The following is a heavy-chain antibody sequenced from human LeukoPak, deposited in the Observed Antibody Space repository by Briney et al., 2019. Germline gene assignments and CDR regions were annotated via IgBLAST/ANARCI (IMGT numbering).Heavy chain of an antibody. CDR3: ARGRRDVFDI. V-gene: IGHV1-8*03. CDR1: GYTFTFYD. J-gene: IGHJ3*02. CDR2: MNPHSGNT. Sequence: ASVKLSCKASGYTFTFYDIQWVRQAAGQGLEWMGWMNPHSGNTGYAQKFLGRITLTRNTSTSMAYMGLTSLKSEDTAVYYCARGRRDVFDIWGQGTTVTVS.